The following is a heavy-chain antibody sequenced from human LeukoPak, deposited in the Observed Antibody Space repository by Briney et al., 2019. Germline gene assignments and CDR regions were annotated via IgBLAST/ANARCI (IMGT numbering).Heavy chain of an antibody. CDR1: GYTFTGYY. CDR3: ARDSRVSGDY. CDR2: IDPNSGGT. D-gene: IGHD2-2*01. J-gene: IGHJ4*02. Sequence: ASVKVSCXTSGYTFTGYYMHWVRQAPGQGLEWLGRIDPNSGGTSYAHNFQGRVTMTRDTSISTAYMDLSSLRSDDTAVYYCARDSRVSGDYWGQGTLVTVSS. V-gene: IGHV1-2*06.